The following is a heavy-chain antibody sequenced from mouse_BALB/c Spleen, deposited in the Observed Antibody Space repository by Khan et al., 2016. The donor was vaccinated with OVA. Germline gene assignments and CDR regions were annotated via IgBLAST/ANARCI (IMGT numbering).Heavy chain of an antibody. CDR1: GYTFTDYA. J-gene: IGHJ2*01. D-gene: IGHD2-3*01. CDR2: ISTYSGNT. V-gene: IGHV1S137*01. Sequence: QVPLPASGPALVRPAVSVKISCKGSGYTFTDYAMYWVNQSHAKSLEWIGLISTYSGNTNYNQKFKGKATMTVAKSSNNAYLELARLTSADSAFSDRARPAYDGYKDYWGQGTTLTVSS. CDR3: ARPAYDGYKDY.